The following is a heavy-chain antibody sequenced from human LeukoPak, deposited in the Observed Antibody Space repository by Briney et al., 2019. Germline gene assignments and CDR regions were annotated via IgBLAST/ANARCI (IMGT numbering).Heavy chain of an antibody. V-gene: IGHV3-7*01. CDR1: GFTFSGFS. J-gene: IGHJ6*02. D-gene: IGHD2-15*01. Sequence: PGGSLRLSCAASGFTFSGFSMNWVRQAPGKGLEWVANIKQDGSEKYYVDSVKGRFTISRDNAKNSLYLQMNSLRAEDTAVYYCALGGQHYSGMDVWGQGTTVTVSS. CDR2: IKQDGSEK. CDR3: ALGGQHYSGMDV.